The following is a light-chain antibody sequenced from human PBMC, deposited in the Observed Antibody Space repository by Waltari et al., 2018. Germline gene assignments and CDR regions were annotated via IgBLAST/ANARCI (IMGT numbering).Light chain of an antibody. CDR1: SSNTGSNY. V-gene: IGLV1-47*01. Sequence: HSVLTQPPSASGTRGQRVTISCSGSSSNTGSNYLYCYQQLPGTAPKLLTYRNNQRPSGVPDRFSGSKSGTSASLAISGLRSEDEADYYCATWDDSLSGPVFGGGTKLTVL. CDR2: RNN. CDR3: ATWDDSLSGPV. J-gene: IGLJ3*02.